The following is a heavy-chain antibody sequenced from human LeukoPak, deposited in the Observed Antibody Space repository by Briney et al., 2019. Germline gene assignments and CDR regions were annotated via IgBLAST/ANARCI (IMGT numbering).Heavy chain of an antibody. Sequence: SVKVSCKASGGTFSSYAISWVRQAPGQGLEWMGGIIPIFGTANYAQKFQGRVTITADESTSTAYMELSSLRSEDTAVYYCARGFQGSYYFDYWGQGTLVTVSS. D-gene: IGHD3-10*01. J-gene: IGHJ4*02. V-gene: IGHV1-69*13. CDR2: IIPIFGTA. CDR1: GGTFSSYA. CDR3: ARGFQGSYYFDY.